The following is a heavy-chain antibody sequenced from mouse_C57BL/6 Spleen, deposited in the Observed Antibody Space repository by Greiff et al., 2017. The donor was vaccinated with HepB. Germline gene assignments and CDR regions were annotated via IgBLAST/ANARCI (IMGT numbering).Heavy chain of an antibody. CDR1: GYTFTSYW. J-gene: IGHJ3*01. Sequence: QVQLQQPGAELVKPGASVKLSCKASGYTFTSYWMHWVKQRPGQGLEWIGMIHPNSGSTNYNEKFKSKATLTVDKSSSTAYMQLSSLTSEDSAVYYCARFPSTVVATDAYWGQGTLVTVSA. CDR3: ARFPSTVVATDAY. V-gene: IGHV1-64*01. CDR2: IHPNSGST. D-gene: IGHD1-1*01.